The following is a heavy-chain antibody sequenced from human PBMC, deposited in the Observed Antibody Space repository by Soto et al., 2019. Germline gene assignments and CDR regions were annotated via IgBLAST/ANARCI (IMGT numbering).Heavy chain of an antibody. D-gene: IGHD1-26*01. V-gene: IGHV3-23*01. CDR1: GFTFSSYS. J-gene: IGHJ4*02. Sequence: PGGSLRLSCVASGFTFSSYSGSWVRQGPWKGLEWVSSIRGGGDVTYYADSVKGRFTISRDNSKNTLYLQMDSLRAEDTAVYFCAKPVMGSYGGGVDYLGQGTLVTVCS. CDR3: AKPVMGSYGGGVDY. CDR2: IRGGGDVT.